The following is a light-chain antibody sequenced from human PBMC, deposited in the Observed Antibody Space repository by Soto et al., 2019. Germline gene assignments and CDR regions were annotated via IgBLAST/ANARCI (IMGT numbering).Light chain of an antibody. J-gene: IGKJ2*01. V-gene: IGKV1-5*03. CDR3: QQYGRFLT. CDR1: QSIDTA. CDR2: RAS. Sequence: DIQMTQSPSTLSASVGDRVTITCRASQSIDTALAWYQQKPGKAPNLLIYRASNLESGVPSRFSGSRSGTEFALAISSLQPDDFATYYCQQYGRFLTFGQGTKLEIK.